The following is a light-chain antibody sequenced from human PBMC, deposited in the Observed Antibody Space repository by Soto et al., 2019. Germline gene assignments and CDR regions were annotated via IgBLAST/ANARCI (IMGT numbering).Light chain of an antibody. Sequence: IGLKQSPCTLSLSPGERATLSCRASQSVSVSYLAWYQQKPGQGPRLLIYGASSRATGIPDRFSGSGSGTDFTLTISRLEPEDFAVYYCQQYGSSPRTFCQGTKVDIK. CDR3: QQYGSSPRT. V-gene: IGKV3-20*01. CDR1: QSVSVSY. J-gene: IGKJ1*01. CDR2: GAS.